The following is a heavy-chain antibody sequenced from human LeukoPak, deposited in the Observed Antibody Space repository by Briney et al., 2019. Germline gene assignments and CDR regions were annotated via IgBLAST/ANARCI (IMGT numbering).Heavy chain of an antibody. CDR2: VKQDGSEK. CDR1: GFTFSSYW. D-gene: IGHD5-12*01. J-gene: IGHJ6*03. V-gene: IGHV3-7*01. CDR3: ARKYGYEYYYHYMDV. Sequence: PGGSLRLSCAASGFTFSSYWMSWVRQAPGKGLEWVANVKQDGSEKYYVDSVKGRFTISRDNAKNSLYLQMNSLRAEDTAVYYCARKYGYEYYYHYMDVWGKGTTVTVSS.